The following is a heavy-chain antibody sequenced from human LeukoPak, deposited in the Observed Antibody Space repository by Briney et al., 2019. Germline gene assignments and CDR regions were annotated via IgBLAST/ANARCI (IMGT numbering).Heavy chain of an antibody. D-gene: IGHD3-22*01. CDR2: INSDGSGT. V-gene: IGHV3-74*01. CDR1: GFTFSAFW. CDR3: ARGRVFDTSGYSVAY. Sequence: GGSLRLSCAASGFTFSAFWMHWVRQAPGKGLVWVSHINSDGSGTRYADSVKGRFTISRDNARNTLYLQMNSLRAEDTAVYYCARGRVFDTSGYSVAYWGQGTLVTVSS. J-gene: IGHJ4*02.